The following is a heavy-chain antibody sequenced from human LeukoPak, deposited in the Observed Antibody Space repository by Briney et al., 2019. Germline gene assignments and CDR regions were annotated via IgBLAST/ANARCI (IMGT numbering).Heavy chain of an antibody. D-gene: IGHD4-11*01. CDR2: ISYDGSNT. CDR1: GFTFSSYW. CDR3: AKEQMTTVSFFDY. Sequence: GGSLRLSCAASGFTFSSYWMHWVRQAPGKGLVWVSRISYDGSNTNYADSVKGRFTISRDNAKNTLYLQMNSLRVEDTAVYYCAKEQMTTVSFFDYWGQGTLVTVSS. V-gene: IGHV3-74*01. J-gene: IGHJ4*02.